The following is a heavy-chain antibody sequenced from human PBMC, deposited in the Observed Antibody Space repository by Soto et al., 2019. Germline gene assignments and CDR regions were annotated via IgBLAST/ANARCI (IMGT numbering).Heavy chain of an antibody. D-gene: IGHD6-19*01. CDR3: ARGIEGWYQGRYYYGMDV. V-gene: IGHV4-61*01. Sequence: QVQLQESGPGLVKPSETLSLTCTVSGGSVSSGSYYWSWIRQPPGKGLEWIGYIYYSGSTHYNPSLQSRDTISVDTSKNQFSLKLSSVTAADTAVYYCARGIEGWYQGRYYYGMDVWGQGTTVTVSS. CDR1: GGSVSSGSYY. CDR2: IYYSGST. J-gene: IGHJ6*02.